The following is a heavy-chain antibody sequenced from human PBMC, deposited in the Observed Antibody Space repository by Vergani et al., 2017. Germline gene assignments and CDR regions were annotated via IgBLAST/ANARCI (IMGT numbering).Heavy chain of an antibody. D-gene: IGHD1-26*01. J-gene: IGHJ4*02. CDR1: GFTFSSYA. CDR2: ISYDGSNK. CDR3: ARDDSVIVGATAYFDY. V-gene: IGHV3-30*01. Sequence: QVQLVESGGGVVQPGRSLRLSCAASGFTFSSYAMHWVRQATGKGLEWVAVISYDGSNKYYADSVKGRFTISRDNSKNTLYLQMNSLRAEDTAVYYCARDDSVIVGATAYFDYWGQGTLVTVSS.